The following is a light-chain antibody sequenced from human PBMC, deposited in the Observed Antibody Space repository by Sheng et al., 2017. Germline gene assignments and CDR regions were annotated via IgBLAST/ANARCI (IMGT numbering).Light chain of an antibody. CDR1: SSDVGGYDF. CDR3: GSYTTTSIYV. J-gene: IGLJ1*01. Sequence: QSALTQPASVSGSPGQSITISCTGTSSDVGGYDFVSWYQQHPGKAPKLIIFDVGRRPSGVSTRFSGSKAGNTASLTISGLQVEDEAHYYCGSYTTTSIYVFGLGTKVTVL. CDR2: DVG. V-gene: IGLV2-14*03.